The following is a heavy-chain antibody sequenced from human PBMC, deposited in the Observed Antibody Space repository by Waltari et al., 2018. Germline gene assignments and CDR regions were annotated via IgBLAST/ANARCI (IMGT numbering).Heavy chain of an antibody. CDR1: GGSISSSSYY. V-gene: IGHV4-39*01. CDR3: ARIAAAGNPPLDY. Sequence: QLQLQESGPGLVKPSETLSLTCTVSGGSISSSSYYWGWIRQPPGKGLEWIGSIYYSGRTYYNPSLKSRVTISVDTSKNQFSLKLSSVTAADTAVYYCARIAAAGNPPLDYWGQGTLVTVSS. CDR2: IYYSGRT. J-gene: IGHJ4*02. D-gene: IGHD6-13*01.